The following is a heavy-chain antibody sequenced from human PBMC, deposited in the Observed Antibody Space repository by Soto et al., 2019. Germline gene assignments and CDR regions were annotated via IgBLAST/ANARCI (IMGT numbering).Heavy chain of an antibody. D-gene: IGHD7-27*01. Sequence: RGSLRLSCAASGFTFNSYWIHWVRQAPGKGLVWVSRINSDGSSTSYADSVKGRFTISRDNAKNTLYLQMNSLRAEDTAVYYCASSLLTPFDYWGQGTLVTVSS. J-gene: IGHJ4*02. CDR1: GFTFNSYW. V-gene: IGHV3-74*01. CDR3: ASSLLTPFDY. CDR2: INSDGSST.